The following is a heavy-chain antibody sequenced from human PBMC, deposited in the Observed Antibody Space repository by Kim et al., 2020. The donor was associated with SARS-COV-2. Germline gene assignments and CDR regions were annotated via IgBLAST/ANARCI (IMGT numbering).Heavy chain of an antibody. D-gene: IGHD4-17*01. V-gene: IGHV4-4*02. CDR3: AAGGDGPVHGY. CDR2: IYHCSGT. Sequence: SETLSLTCAVSGGSISSSNWWCWVRQHPRGRLVWCRGIYHCSGTNYNTSLMSRVTISVDKSKNQFSLRLITVTAAATAGYYCAAGGDGPVHGYWGQGTLVTVSS. CDR1: GGSISSSNW. J-gene: IGHJ4*02.